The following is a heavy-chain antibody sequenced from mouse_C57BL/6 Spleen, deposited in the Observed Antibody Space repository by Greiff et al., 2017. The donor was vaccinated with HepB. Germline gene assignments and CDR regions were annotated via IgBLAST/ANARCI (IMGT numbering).Heavy chain of an antibody. J-gene: IGHJ2*01. Sequence: QVQLQQPGAELVMPGASVKLSCKASGYTFTSYWMHWVKQRPGQGLEWIGEIDPSDSYTNYNQKFKGKSTLTVDKSSSTAYMQLSSLTSEDSAVYYFARKYGSSYGFDDWGQGTTLTVSS. V-gene: IGHV1-69*01. CDR3: ARKYGSSYGFDD. D-gene: IGHD1-1*01. CDR1: GYTFTSYW. CDR2: IDPSDSYT.